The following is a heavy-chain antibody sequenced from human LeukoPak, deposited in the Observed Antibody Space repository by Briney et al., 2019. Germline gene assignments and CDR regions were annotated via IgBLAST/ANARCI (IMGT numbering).Heavy chain of an antibody. V-gene: IGHV3-7*01. Sequence: GGSLRLSCAASGFTFRDYCMSWLRQAPGKGLEWVANIKQDGSEKYYVDSVKGRFTISRDNAKNSLYLQMNSLRAEDTAVYYCARAGHSRGYYTYPFDIWGQGTMVTVSS. D-gene: IGHD3-22*01. CDR2: IKQDGSEK. CDR3: ARAGHSRGYYTYPFDI. J-gene: IGHJ3*02. CDR1: GFTFRDYC.